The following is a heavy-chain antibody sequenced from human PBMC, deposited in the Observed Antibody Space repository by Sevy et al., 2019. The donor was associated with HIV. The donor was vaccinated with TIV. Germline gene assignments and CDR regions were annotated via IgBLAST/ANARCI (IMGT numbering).Heavy chain of an antibody. CDR3: ASIAAAGIYYYYGMDV. CDR2: INHSGST. CDR1: GGSFSGYY. J-gene: IGHJ6*02. D-gene: IGHD6-13*01. V-gene: IGHV4-34*01. Sequence: SETLSLTCAVYGGSFSGYYWSWIRQPPGKGLEWIGEINHSGSTNYNPFPKSRVTISVETSKNKFSLKLRSVTAADTAVYYCASIAAAGIYYYYGMDVWGQGTTVTVSS.